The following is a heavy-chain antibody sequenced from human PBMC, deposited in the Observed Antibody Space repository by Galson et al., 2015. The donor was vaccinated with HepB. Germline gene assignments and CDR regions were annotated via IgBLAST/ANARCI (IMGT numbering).Heavy chain of an antibody. CDR3: ARLYSSSWWVYYLDY. CDR1: GGSISSKSYY. CDR2: VFYSGGT. D-gene: IGHD6-13*01. J-gene: IGHJ4*02. V-gene: IGHV4-39*01. Sequence: SETLSLTCTVSGGSISSKSYYWGWIRQPPGKGLEWIATVFYSGGTFYNPSLKSRVTISVDTSKNQFSLKLSSVTAADTAVYYCARLYSSSWWVYYLDYWGLGTLVTVSS.